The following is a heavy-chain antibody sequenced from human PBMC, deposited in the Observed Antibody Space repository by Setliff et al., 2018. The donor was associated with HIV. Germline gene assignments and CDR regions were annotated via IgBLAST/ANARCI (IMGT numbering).Heavy chain of an antibody. CDR3: ARFTPWFGELFSWYFDL. J-gene: IGHJ2*01. Sequence: KPSETLSLTCTVSGGSISSHYWSWIRQPPGKGLEWIGSIYYSGSTYYNPSLKSRVTISVDTSKNQFSLKLSSVTAADTAVCYCARFTPWFGELFSWYFDLWGRGTLVTVSS. CDR1: GGSISSHY. V-gene: IGHV4-59*08. CDR2: IYYSGST. D-gene: IGHD3-10*01.